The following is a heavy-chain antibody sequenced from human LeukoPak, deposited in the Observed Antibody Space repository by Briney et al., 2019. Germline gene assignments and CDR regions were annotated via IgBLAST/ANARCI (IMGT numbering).Heavy chain of an antibody. CDR2: ISGSGGST. V-gene: IGHV3-23*01. Sequence: GGSLRLSCAASGFTFSSYAMSWVRQAPGKGLEWVSAISGSGGSTYYADSVKGRFTISRDTSKNTLYLQMNSLRAEDTAVYYCAKGHSSTWYGTDVWGEGTTVTVSS. CDR3: AKGHSSTWYGTDV. CDR1: GFTFSSYA. D-gene: IGHD6-13*01. J-gene: IGHJ6*04.